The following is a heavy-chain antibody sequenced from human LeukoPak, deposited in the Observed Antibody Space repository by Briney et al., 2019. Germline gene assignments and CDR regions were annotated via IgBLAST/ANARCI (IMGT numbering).Heavy chain of an antibody. CDR2: IGARGGNI. CDR1: GFTFRDYA. Sequence: GGSLRLSCAVSGFTFRDYAMSWVRQAPGKGLEWVSAIGARGGNIYYADSVKGRFTVSRDNSKNTLFLQMNSLRAEDTAVYYCAKDGGLWVSAHWGDSWGRGTLVTVSS. J-gene: IGHJ4*02. CDR3: AKDGGLWVSAHWGDS. D-gene: IGHD7-27*01. V-gene: IGHV3-23*01.